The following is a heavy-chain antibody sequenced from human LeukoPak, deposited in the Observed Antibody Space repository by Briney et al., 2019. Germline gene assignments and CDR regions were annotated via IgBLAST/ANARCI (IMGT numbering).Heavy chain of an antibody. Sequence: GGSLRLSCAASGFTFDDYTMHWVRQAPGKGLEWVSGISWNSGSIGYADSVKGRFTISRDNAKNSLYLQMSSLSGEDTALYYCAKDRRNDFDYWGQGTLVTVSS. V-gene: IGHV3-9*01. CDR2: ISWNSGSI. D-gene: IGHD1-14*01. J-gene: IGHJ4*02. CDR3: AKDRRNDFDY. CDR1: GFTFDDYT.